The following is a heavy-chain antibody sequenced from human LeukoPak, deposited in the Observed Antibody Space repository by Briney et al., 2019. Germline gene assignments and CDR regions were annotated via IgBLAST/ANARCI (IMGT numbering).Heavy chain of an antibody. D-gene: IGHD3-10*01. J-gene: IGHJ4*02. CDR2: ISWNSGSM. CDR3: AKARLWLDYFDY. V-gene: IGHV3-9*01. CDR1: GFTFDDYA. Sequence: GGSLRLSCAASGFTFDDYAMHWVRQVPGKGLEWVSGISWNSGSMGYAGPVKGRFTISRDNAKNSLYLQMNSLRAEDTALYYCAKARLWLDYFDYWGQGTLVTVSS.